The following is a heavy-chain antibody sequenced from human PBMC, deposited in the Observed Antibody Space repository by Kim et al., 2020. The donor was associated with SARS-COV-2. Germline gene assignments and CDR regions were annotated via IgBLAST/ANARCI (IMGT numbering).Heavy chain of an antibody. V-gene: IGHV4-39*01. Sequence: SETLSLTCSVSGGSVNSRNSYWGWVRQSPGKGLEWIGGIHYSGSTYYNPSLKSRVTMSVDTSKNQISLKVISVTATDTATYYCAGYLVATSQDYWGQGTLVTVSS. J-gene: IGHJ4*02. CDR2: IHYSGST. CDR1: GGSVNSRNSY. CDR3: AGYLVATSQDY.